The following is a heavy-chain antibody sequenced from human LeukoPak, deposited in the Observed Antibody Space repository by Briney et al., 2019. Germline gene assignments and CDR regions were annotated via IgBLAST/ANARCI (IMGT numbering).Heavy chain of an antibody. CDR3: ARGVVVAATASYDY. CDR2: ISSSGSTI. V-gene: IGHV3-11*01. D-gene: IGHD2-15*01. Sequence: GGSLRLSCAASGFTFSDYYMSWIRQAPGKGLEWVSYISSSGSTIYYADSVKGRFTISRDNSKNTLYLQMNSLRAEDTAVYYCARGVVVAATASYDYWGQGTLVTVSS. CDR1: GFTFSDYY. J-gene: IGHJ4*02.